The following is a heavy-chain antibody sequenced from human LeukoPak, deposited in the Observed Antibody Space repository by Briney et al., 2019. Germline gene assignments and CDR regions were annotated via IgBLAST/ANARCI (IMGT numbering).Heavy chain of an antibody. V-gene: IGHV3-30*02. J-gene: IGHJ4*02. CDR3: AKERSEVVVAATNY. D-gene: IGHD2-15*01. CDR2: XVSDGSNK. CDR1: GFTFSSEG. Sequence: GGSLRLSCAASGFTFSSEGMHWIRQAPGKGLXXXXXXVSDGSNKYHADSVKGRFTISRDNSKNTLYLEMNSLRAEDTAVYYCAKERSEVVVAATNYWGQGTLVTVSS.